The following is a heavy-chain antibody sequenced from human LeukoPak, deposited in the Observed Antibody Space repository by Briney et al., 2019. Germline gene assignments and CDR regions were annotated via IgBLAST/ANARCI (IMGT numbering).Heavy chain of an antibody. V-gene: IGHV1-18*01. CDR3: AREIYYYDSSGYYYAPIPYFDY. D-gene: IGHD3-22*01. Sequence: ASVKVSCKASGYTFTSYGISWVRQAPGQGLEWMGWISAYNGNTNYAQKLQGRVTMTTDTSTSTAYMELRSLRSDDTAVYYCAREIYYYDSSGYYYAPIPYFDYWGQGTLVTVSS. CDR2: ISAYNGNT. J-gene: IGHJ4*02. CDR1: GYTFTSYG.